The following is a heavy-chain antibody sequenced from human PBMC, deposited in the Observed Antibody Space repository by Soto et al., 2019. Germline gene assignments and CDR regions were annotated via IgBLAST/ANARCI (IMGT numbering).Heavy chain of an antibody. CDR3: VKDHTAMAKQFDY. Sequence: PGGSLRLSCSASGFTFSSYAMHWVRQAPGKGLEYVSAISSNGGSTYYADSVKGRFTISRDNSKNTLYLQMSSLRAEDTAVYYCVKDHTAMAKQFDYWGQGTLVTVSS. D-gene: IGHD5-18*01. CDR1: GFTFSSYA. V-gene: IGHV3-64D*08. J-gene: IGHJ4*02. CDR2: ISSNGGST.